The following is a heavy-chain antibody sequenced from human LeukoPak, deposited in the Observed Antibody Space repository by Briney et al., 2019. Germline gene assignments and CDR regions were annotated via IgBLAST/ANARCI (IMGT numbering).Heavy chain of an antibody. D-gene: IGHD6-13*01. CDR1: GGSISSSSSY. J-gene: IGHJ5*02. CDR3: ATRPDIAAAGPGWFDP. V-gene: IGHV4-39*07. Sequence: KPSETLSLTCTVSGGSISSSSSYWGWIRQPPGKGLEWIGYIFYSGSTYYNPSLKSRVTVSVDTSKNQFSLKLSSVTAADTAVYYCATRPDIAAAGPGWFDPWGQGALVTVSS. CDR2: IFYSGST.